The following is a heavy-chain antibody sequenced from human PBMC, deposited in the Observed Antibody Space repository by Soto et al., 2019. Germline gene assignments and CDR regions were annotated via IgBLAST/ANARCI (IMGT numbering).Heavy chain of an antibody. V-gene: IGHV1-8*01. CDR3: ARGLLGSGPFASYYYYYYMDV. CDR1: GYTFTSYD. CDR2: MNPNSGNT. Sequence: ASVKVSCKASGYTFTSYDISWVRQATGQGLEWMGWMNPNSGNTGYAQKFQGRVTMTRNTSISTAYMELSSLRSEDTAVYYCARGLLGSGPFASYYYYYYMDVWGKGTTVTVSS. J-gene: IGHJ6*03. D-gene: IGHD2-15*01.